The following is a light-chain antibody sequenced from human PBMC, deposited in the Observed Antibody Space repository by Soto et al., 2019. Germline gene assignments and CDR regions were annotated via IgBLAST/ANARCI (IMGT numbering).Light chain of an antibody. CDR2: DVS. CDR3: SSYTSSSTYV. CDR1: SSDVGGYNY. V-gene: IGLV2-14*01. J-gene: IGLJ1*01. Sequence: QSVLTQPASVYGSPGQSITISCTGTSSDVGGYNYVSWYQQRPGKAPKLMIYDVSNRPSGVSNRFSGSKSGNTASLTISGLQAEDEADYYCSSYTSSSTYVFGTGTKLTVL.